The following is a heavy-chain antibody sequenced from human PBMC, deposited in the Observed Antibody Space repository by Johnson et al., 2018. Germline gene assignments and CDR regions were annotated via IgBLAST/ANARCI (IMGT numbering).Heavy chain of an antibody. V-gene: IGHV3-7*04. CDR3: AKDHSPPGALDY. CDR2: IKEDGGEQ. D-gene: IGHD3-10*01. J-gene: IGHJ4*02. Sequence: VQLQESGGGVVQPGGSPRLSCAASGFAFSSSWMTWVRQAPGKGLEWVATIKEDGGEQYYADSVKGRFTISRDNAKNLLYLQMNSLRAEDTGVYYWAKDHSPPGALDYWGQGTLVTVSS. CDR1: GFAFSSSW.